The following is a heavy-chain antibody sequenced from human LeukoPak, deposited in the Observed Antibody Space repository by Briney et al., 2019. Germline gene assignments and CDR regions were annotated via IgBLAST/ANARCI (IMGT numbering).Heavy chain of an antibody. CDR1: GFTFSSYA. V-gene: IGHV3-30*04. J-gene: IGHJ5*02. Sequence: GRSLRLSCAASGFTFSSYAMHWVRQAPGKGLEWVAVISYDGSNKYYADSVKGRFTISRDNAKNTLYLQMNSLRAEDTAVYYCARDREQTAHNWFDPWGQGTLVTVSS. CDR3: ARDREQTAHNWFDP. CDR2: ISYDGSNK. D-gene: IGHD1-26*01.